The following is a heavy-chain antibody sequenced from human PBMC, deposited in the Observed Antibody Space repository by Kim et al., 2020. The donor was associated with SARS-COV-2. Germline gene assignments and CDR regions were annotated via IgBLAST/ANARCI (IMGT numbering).Heavy chain of an antibody. CDR3: ANPRQPDY. CDR2: T. J-gene: IGHJ4*02. D-gene: IGHD6-13*01. Sequence: TRYADSGKGRFTISRDNSKNALYLQMSNLRAEDTAIYYCANPRQPDYWGQGTLVTVSS. V-gene: IGHV3-23*01.